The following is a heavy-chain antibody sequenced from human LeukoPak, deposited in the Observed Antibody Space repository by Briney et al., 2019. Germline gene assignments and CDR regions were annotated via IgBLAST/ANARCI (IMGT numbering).Heavy chain of an antibody. V-gene: IGHV3-9*01. J-gene: IGHJ4*02. CDR3: AKGEYYDSSLFDY. CDR2: ISWNSGSI. CDR1: GFTFDDYA. D-gene: IGHD3-22*01. Sequence: PGGSLRLSCAASGFTFDDYAMHWVRQAPGKGLEWVSGISWNSGSIGYADSVKGRFTISRDNAKNSLYLQMNSLRAEDTALYYCAKGEYYDSSLFDYWGQGTLVTVSS.